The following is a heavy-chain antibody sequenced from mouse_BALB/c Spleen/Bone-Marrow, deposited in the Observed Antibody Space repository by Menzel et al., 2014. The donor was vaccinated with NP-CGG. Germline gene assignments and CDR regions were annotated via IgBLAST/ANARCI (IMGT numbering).Heavy chain of an antibody. Sequence: EVQLQQSGAELVRSGASVKLSCTASGFNIEDYYMHWVKQRPEQGLEWIGWIDPENGDTEYAPKFQGKATMPADTSSNTAYLQLSSLTSEDTAVYYCARYRLGTYLDYWGQGTTLTVAS. V-gene: IGHV14-4*02. D-gene: IGHD2-14*01. CDR3: ARYRLGTYLDY. J-gene: IGHJ2*01. CDR1: GFNIEDYY. CDR2: IDPENGDT.